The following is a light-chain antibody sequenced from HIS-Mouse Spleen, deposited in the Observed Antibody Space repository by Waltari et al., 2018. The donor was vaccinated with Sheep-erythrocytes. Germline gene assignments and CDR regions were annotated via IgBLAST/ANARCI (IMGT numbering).Light chain of an antibody. CDR1: NIGSKS. Sequence: SYVLTQPPSVSVAPGQTARITCGGNNIGSKSVHWYQQKPGQAPVLAFYVDSDRPSGIPGRFSGSNSGNTATLTISRVEAGDEADYYCQVWDSSSDHVVFGGGTKLTVL. CDR2: VDS. J-gene: IGLJ2*01. V-gene: IGLV3-21*02. CDR3: QVWDSSSDHVV.